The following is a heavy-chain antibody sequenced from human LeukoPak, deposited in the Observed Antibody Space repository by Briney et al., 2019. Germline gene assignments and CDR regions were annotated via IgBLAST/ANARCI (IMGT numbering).Heavy chain of an antibody. J-gene: IGHJ4*02. V-gene: IGHV1-69*13. CDR3: ARDRPRDYYDSSGYHY. Sequence: ASVKVSCKASGGTFSSYAISWVRQAPGQGLEWMGGIIPIFGTANYAQKFQGRVTITADESTSTAYMELSSLRSEDTAVYYCARDRPRDYYDSSGYHYWGQGTLVTASS. CDR2: IIPIFGTA. D-gene: IGHD3-22*01. CDR1: GGTFSSYA.